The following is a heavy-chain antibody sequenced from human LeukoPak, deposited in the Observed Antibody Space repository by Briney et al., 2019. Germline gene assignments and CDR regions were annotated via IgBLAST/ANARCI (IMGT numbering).Heavy chain of an antibody. CDR1: GFSFSTYW. CDR3: ARRGWGSAFDI. D-gene: IGHD3-16*01. Sequence: GGSLRLSCAATGFSFSTYWTHWVRQAPGKGLVWVSRINSDGSSTSYADSVKGRFTISRDNAKNTLYLQMNSLRAEDTAVYYCARRGWGSAFDIWGQGTMVTVSS. CDR2: INSDGSST. J-gene: IGHJ3*02. V-gene: IGHV3-74*01.